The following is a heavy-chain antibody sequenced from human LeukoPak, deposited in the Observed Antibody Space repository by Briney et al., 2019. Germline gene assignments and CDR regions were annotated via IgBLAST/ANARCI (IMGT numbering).Heavy chain of an antibody. CDR2: IYYSGSA. CDR1: GGSISSYY. CDR3: ARVNRDGYNYDFDY. D-gene: IGHD5-24*01. Sequence: PSETLSLTCTVSGGSISSYYWSWIRQPPGKGLEWIGYIYYSGSANYNPSLKSRVTISVDTSKNQFSLKLSSVTAADTAVYYCARVNRDGYNYDFDYWGQGTLVTVSS. J-gene: IGHJ4*02. V-gene: IGHV4-59*01.